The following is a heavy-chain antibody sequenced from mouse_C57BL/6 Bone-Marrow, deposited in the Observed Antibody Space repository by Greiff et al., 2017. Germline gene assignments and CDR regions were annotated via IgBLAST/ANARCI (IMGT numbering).Heavy chain of an antibody. CDR3: ARRYYGSSYAMDY. CDR1: GYTFTSYG. J-gene: IGHJ4*01. D-gene: IGHD1-1*01. Sequence: QVQLKQSGAELARPGASVKLSCKASGYTFTSYGISWVKQRTGQGLEWIGEIYPRSGNTYYNEKFKGKATLTADKSSSTAYMELRSLTSEDSAVYVCARRYYGSSYAMDYWGQGTSVTVSS. V-gene: IGHV1-81*01. CDR2: IYPRSGNT.